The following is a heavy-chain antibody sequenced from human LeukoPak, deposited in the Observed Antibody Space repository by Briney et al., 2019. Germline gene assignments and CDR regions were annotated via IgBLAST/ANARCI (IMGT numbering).Heavy chain of an antibody. CDR2: VWYDGSNE. CDR1: GFTFSSYA. Sequence: GRSLRLSCAASGFTFSSYAMHWVSQAPGKGLEWVAVVWYDGSNEYYADSVKGRFTISRDNSKNTLYLQMNSLRAEDTAVYYCAKAGYCTTTSCSLYYYYYYMDVWGEGTTVTVSS. D-gene: IGHD2-2*03. CDR3: AKAGYCTTTSCSLYYYYYYMDV. V-gene: IGHV3-33*06. J-gene: IGHJ6*03.